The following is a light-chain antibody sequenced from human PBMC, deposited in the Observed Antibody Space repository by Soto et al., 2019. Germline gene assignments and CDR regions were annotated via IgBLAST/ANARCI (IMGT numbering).Light chain of an antibody. Sequence: EIVLTQSPGTLSLSPGERATLSCRASQSISSTYLAWYRQKSGQAPRLLIYAASSRATGIPDRFSGSGSGTDFTLTISRLEPEDFAVYYCQQYFASPWTFGQGTRVEIK. CDR3: QQYFASPWT. J-gene: IGKJ1*01. CDR2: AAS. CDR1: QSISSTY. V-gene: IGKV3-20*01.